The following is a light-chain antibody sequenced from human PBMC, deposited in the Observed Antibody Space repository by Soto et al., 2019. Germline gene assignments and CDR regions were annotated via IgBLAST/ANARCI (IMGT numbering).Light chain of an antibody. CDR1: QSVSYY. J-gene: IGKJ1*01. CDR2: GAS. Sequence: DIMLTKSLTTLSLSPGVSATLSCRASQSVSYYLAWYHQKPGQAPRLLIYGASTRATGVPARFRGSGSETDFTLTISCLQSEEFAVYYCHHDNNWLPWTFGQGTKVDIK. CDR3: HHDNNWLPWT. V-gene: IGKV3-15*01.